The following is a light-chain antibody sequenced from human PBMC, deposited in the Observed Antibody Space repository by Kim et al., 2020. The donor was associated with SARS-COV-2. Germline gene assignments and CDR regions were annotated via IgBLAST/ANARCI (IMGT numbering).Light chain of an antibody. CDR2: WAS. CDR1: QSVLSSSNNKSY. J-gene: IGKJ4*01. CDR3: QQYYTAPLT. V-gene: IGKV4-1*01. Sequence: DIVMTQSPDSLAVSLGERATINCKSSQSVLSSSNNKSYLAWYQQKPGQPPELLIYWASTRESGVPDRFSGSGSGTDFTLTISSLQAEDVAVYYCQQYYTAPLTFGGGTKVDIK.